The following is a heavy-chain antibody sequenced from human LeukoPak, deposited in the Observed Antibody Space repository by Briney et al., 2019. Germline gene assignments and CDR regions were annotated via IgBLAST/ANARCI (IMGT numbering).Heavy chain of an antibody. J-gene: IGHJ3*02. CDR2: ISTSGGST. D-gene: IGHD6-25*01. V-gene: IGHV3-23*01. CDR1: GFTFSSSA. CDR3: ARRSAAKDAFDI. Sequence: GGSLRLSCAASGFTFSSSAMSWVRQAPGKGLKWVSGISTSGGSTYYSDSVKGRFTISRDNAKNTLYLQMNSLRAEDTAVYYCARRSAAKDAFDIWGQGTMVTVSS.